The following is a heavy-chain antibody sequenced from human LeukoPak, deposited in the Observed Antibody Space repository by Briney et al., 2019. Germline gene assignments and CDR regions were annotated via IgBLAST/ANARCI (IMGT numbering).Heavy chain of an antibody. CDR3: VNILFG. CDR2: ISSDGSTT. J-gene: IGHJ4*02. CDR1: GFTFSSYW. Sequence: PGGSLRLSCAVSGFTFSSYWMHWVRQVPGEGLVWVSRISSDGSTTTYADSVTGRFTISRDNAKNTLYLQMNSLRAEDTAVYYCVNILFGWGQGTLVTVSS. D-gene: IGHD3-10*01. V-gene: IGHV3-74*01.